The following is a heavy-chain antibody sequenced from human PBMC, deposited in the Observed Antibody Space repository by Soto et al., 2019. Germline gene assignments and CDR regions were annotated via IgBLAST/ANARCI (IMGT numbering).Heavy chain of an antibody. J-gene: IGHJ6*02. CDR2: INHSGST. D-gene: IGHD3-10*01. CDR3: ARGSGIYYYGMDV. V-gene: IGHV4-34*01. CDR1: GGSFSGYY. Sequence: QVQLQQWGAGLLKPSATLSLTCAVFGGSFSGYYWSWIRQPPGKGLEWIGEINHSGSTNYNPSLKSRVTISVDTSQNQFSLKLSSVTAADTAVYYCARGSGIYYYGMDVWGQGTTVTVSS.